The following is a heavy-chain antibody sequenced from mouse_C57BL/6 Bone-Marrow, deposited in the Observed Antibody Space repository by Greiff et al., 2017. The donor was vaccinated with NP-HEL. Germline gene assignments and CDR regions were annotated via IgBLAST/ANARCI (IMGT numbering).Heavy chain of an antibody. J-gene: IGHJ4*01. D-gene: IGHD2-4*01. V-gene: IGHV10-1*01. CDR1: GFSFTTYS. Sequence: EVKLQESGGGLVQPKGSLKLSCAASGFSFTTYSMNWVRQAPGKGLEWVARIRRKSNNSATYYAFSVNDRLTISRAASESMLYLQMNNLRTEDTAMYYCVRGGIYDYAYAMDYWGQGTSVTVSS. CDR3: VRGGIYDYAYAMDY. CDR2: IRRKSNNSAT.